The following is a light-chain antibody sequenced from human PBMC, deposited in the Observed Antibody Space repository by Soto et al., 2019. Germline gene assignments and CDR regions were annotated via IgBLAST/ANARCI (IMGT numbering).Light chain of an antibody. CDR1: SSDVGGYNY. CDR2: EVS. Sequence: QSVLTQPASVSGSPGQSITISCTGTSSDVGGYNYVSWYQQHPGKAPKLMIYEVSNRPSGVSNRFSGSKSGNTASLTISGLQAEDGADYYCSSYTSSSALSWVFAVGTQVT. CDR3: SSYTSSSALSWV. J-gene: IGLJ3*02. V-gene: IGLV2-14*01.